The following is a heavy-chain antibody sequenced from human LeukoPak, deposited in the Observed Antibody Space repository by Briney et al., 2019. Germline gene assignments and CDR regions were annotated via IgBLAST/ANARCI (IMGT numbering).Heavy chain of an antibody. CDR2: ISYSWST. Sequence: SETLSLTCSVSGGSISTYYWSWIRQPPGKGLEWIGYISYSWSTNYNPSLKSRVTMSADTSQNQLSLRLTSMTAADMAVYYCARHATGYDPFDFWGQGTLVIVSS. CDR1: GGSISTYY. CDR3: ARHATGYDPFDF. J-gene: IGHJ4*02. D-gene: IGHD5-12*01. V-gene: IGHV4-59*08.